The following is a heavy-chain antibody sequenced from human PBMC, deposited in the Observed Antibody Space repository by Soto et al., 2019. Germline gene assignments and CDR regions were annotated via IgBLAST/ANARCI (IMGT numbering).Heavy chain of an antibody. CDR1: GGSISSGGYY. J-gene: IGHJ5*02. CDR3: ARSVFP. V-gene: IGHV4-31*03. Sequence: QVQLQESGPGLVKPSQTLSLTCTVSGGSISSGGYYWNWIRQHPGKGLEWIGYFYYSGSTDYNPSLTSRVTISVDTSTHQFSLKLSSVTAADTAVYYCARSVFPWGQGTLVTVSS. CDR2: FYYSGST.